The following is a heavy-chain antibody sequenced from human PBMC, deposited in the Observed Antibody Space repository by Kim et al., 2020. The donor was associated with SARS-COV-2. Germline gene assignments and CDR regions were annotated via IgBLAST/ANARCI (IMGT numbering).Heavy chain of an antibody. Sequence: ASVKVSCKASGYTFTSYGISWVRQAPGQGLEWMGWISAYNGNTNYAQKLQGRVTMTTDTSTSTAYMELRSLRSDDTAVYYCARDSPRRESVQWLVPYFGDHFDYWGQGTLVTVSS. J-gene: IGHJ4*02. D-gene: IGHD6-19*01. CDR3: ARDSPRRESVQWLVPYFGDHFDY. V-gene: IGHV1-18*04. CDR1: GYTFTSYG. CDR2: ISAYNGNT.